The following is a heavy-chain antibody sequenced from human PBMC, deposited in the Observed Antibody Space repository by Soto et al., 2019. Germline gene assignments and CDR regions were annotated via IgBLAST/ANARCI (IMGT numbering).Heavy chain of an antibody. CDR2: ISGSGGST. J-gene: IGHJ4*02. D-gene: IGHD6-13*01. CDR3: AKGGQQLGWTANALHFDY. CDR1: GFTFSSYA. Sequence: EVQLLESGGGLVQPGGSLRLSCAASGFTFSSYAMSWVRQAPGKGLEWVSAISGSGGSTYYADSVKGRFTISRDNSKNTLYLQMNSLRAEDTAVYYCAKGGQQLGWTANALHFDYWGQGTLVTVSS. V-gene: IGHV3-23*01.